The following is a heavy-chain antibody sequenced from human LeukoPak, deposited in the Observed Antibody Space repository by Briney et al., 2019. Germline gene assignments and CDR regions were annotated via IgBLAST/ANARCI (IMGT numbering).Heavy chain of an antibody. CDR1: GFTLSSSD. CDR3: ARVLIRDCSSTSCEYGFGAFDI. J-gene: IGHJ3*02. V-gene: IGHV3-30*04. D-gene: IGHD2-2*01. Sequence: GRSLRLSCAASGFTLSSSDTHWVPHARGKGREWVADISYEGSNKYYADSVKGRFTIYRDNSKNTPYLQVYSLRAEDTAVYSCARVLIRDCSSTSCEYGFGAFDIWGQGTMVTVSS. CDR2: ISYEGSNK.